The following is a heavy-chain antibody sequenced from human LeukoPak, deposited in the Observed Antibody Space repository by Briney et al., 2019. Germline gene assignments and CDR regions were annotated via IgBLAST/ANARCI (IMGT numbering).Heavy chain of an antibody. J-gene: IGHJ4*02. V-gene: IGHV4-30-4*01. CDR3: ARAGDGYNFVYY. CDR1: GGSISSGDYY. CDR2: IYYSGRT. Sequence: SETLSLTCTVSGGSISSGDYYWSWIRQPRGKGLEWIGYIYYSGRTYYNPSLKSRVTISVDTSKNQFSLKLSSVTAADMAVYYCARAGDGYNFVYYWGQGTLVTVSS. D-gene: IGHD5-24*01.